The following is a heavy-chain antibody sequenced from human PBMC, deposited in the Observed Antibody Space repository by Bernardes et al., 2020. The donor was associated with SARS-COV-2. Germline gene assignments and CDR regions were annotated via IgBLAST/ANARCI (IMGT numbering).Heavy chain of an antibody. CDR3: ARAGPVDPSMVVFPFYFDY. CDR2: ISVYNGPT. D-gene: IGHD5-18*01. Sequence: VKVSCKTSGFPFTKFNIGWVRQAPGQGLEWMGWISVYNGPTNFSQKLQDRVTMTTDTSTATAYMEVTSLTPDDTAVYFCARAGPVDPSMVVFPFYFDYWGQGTLVTVSS. V-gene: IGHV1-18*04. J-gene: IGHJ4*02. CDR1: GFPFTKFN.